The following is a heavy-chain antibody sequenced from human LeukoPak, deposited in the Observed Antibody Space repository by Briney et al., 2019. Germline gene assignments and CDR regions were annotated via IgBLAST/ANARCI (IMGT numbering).Heavy chain of an antibody. CDR1: GYSFTSYW. CDR3: VRQPPGVYDTTQNWFDP. D-gene: IGHD3-22*01. J-gene: IGHJ5*02. CDR2: IAPSDSYT. V-gene: IGHV5-10-1*01. Sequence: GESLKISCKGSGYSFTSYWIGWVRQVPGKGLEWMGRIAPSDSYTNYNPSFEGHVTMSVEKSITTVYLQWSSLKASDTAMYYCVRQPPGVYDTTQNWFDPWGQGTLVTVSS.